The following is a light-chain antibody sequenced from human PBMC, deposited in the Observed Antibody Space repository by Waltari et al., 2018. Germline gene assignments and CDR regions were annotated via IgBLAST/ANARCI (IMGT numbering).Light chain of an antibody. J-gene: IGKJ4*01. CDR3: QQTNSFPLT. V-gene: IGKV1-12*01. CDR2: LAS. Sequence: IQMTQSPSSLSASVGDRVTITCRASPGISNLVAWYQQKSGKAPKLLISLASTLQSGVPSRFSGSGSGTDFTLTISSLQAEDFAAYYCQQTNSFPLTFGGGTKVEIK. CDR1: PGISNL.